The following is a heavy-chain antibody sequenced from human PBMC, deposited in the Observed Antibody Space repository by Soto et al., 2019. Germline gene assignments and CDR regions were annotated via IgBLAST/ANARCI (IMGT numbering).Heavy chain of an antibody. D-gene: IGHD5-18*01. CDR1: GYTFTSYY. V-gene: IGHV1-8*01. Sequence: QVQLVQSGAEVTKPGASVKVSCKASGYTFTSYYIMWVRQAAGQGLEWMGWMNANSGNTASAKKFQGRVTMTRSTSISTAYMELSSLRSDDTAVYYCARSRGYPYDHYGMDVWGQGTTVTVSS. J-gene: IGHJ6*02. CDR2: MNANSGNT. CDR3: ARSRGYPYDHYGMDV.